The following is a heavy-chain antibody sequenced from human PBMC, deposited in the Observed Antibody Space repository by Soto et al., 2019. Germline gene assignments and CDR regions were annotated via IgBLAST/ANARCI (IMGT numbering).Heavy chain of an antibody. CDR1: GGSINSGGYY. J-gene: IGHJ4*02. CDR3: ARCRDAFGFDS. CDR2: IHYRGRT. D-gene: IGHD2-15*01. V-gene: IGHV4-31*03. Sequence: SETLSLTCNVSGGSINSGGYYWGWIRQHPGKGLEWIGYIHYRGRTSYDPSLQSRVSISLDTSGHHFSMQLTSVTAADTAVYYCARCRDAFGFDSWGQGTLVTVSS.